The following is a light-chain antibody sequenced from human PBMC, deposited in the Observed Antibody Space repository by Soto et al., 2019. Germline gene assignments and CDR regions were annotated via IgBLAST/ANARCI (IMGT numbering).Light chain of an antibody. V-gene: IGLV2-14*01. Sequence: QSALTQPASVSGSPGQSITISCTGTSSDIGDYNYVSWHQQHPGKAPKLMIYEVSNRPSGDSNRFSGSKSVNTASLTISGRQAEDEADYYCGSYTTSSTYVFGTGTKVTVL. CDR1: SSDIGDYNY. J-gene: IGLJ1*01. CDR3: GSYTTSSTYV. CDR2: EVS.